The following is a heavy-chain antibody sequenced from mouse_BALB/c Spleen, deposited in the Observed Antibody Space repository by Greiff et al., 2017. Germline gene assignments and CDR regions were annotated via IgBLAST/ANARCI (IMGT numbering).Heavy chain of an antibody. Sequence: EVNVVESGGGLVQPGESLKLSCESNEYEFPSHDMSWVRKTPEKRLELVAAINSDGGSTYYPDTMERRFIISRDNTKKTLYLQMSSLRSEDTALYYCARQGGGWAWFAYWGQGTLVTVSA. J-gene: IGHJ3*01. D-gene: IGHD2-3*01. CDR1: EYEFPSHD. CDR3: ARQGGGWAWFAY. CDR2: INSDGGST. V-gene: IGHV5-2*01.